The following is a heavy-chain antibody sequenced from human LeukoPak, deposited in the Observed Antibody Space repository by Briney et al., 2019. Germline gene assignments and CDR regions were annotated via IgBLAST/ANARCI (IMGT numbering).Heavy chain of an antibody. CDR2: IYNNGNN. J-gene: IGHJ5*02. CDR3: ARYSWSASTPGSWFDP. CDR1: GGSVSSYF. D-gene: IGHD2-15*01. V-gene: IGHV4-59*08. Sequence: PSETLSLTCNVSGGSVSSYFWSWIRQPPGKGLEWIGYIYNNGNNNYNPSLKSRISISVDTSKNQISLKLSSVTAADTALYYCARYSWSASTPGSWFDPWGQGTLVTVSS.